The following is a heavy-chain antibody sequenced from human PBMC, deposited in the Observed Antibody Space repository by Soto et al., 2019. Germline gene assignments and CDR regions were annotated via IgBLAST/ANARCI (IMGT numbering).Heavy chain of an antibody. CDR3: ARDIGTPYWYFDL. Sequence: QVQLQESGPGLVKPSETLSLTCTVSGGSISSYYWSWIRQPPGKGLEWIGYIYYSGSTNYNPSLKSRVTISVDTSKNQCSLKLSSVTAADTAVYYCARDIGTPYWYFDLWGRGTLVTVSS. CDR2: IYYSGST. V-gene: IGHV4-59*01. D-gene: IGHD1-7*01. J-gene: IGHJ2*01. CDR1: GGSISSYY.